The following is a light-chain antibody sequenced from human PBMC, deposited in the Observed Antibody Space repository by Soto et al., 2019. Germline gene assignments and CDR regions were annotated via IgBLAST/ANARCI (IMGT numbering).Light chain of an antibody. Sequence: QSALTQPASVSGSPGQSITISCTGTSGDVGGYNYVSWYQQHPGKAPKLMIYEVSNRPSGVSNRFSGSKSGNTASLTISGLQAEDEADYYCSSYTSSILWVFGGGTKLTVL. CDR3: SSYTSSILWV. J-gene: IGLJ3*02. CDR2: EVS. V-gene: IGLV2-14*01. CDR1: SGDVGGYNY.